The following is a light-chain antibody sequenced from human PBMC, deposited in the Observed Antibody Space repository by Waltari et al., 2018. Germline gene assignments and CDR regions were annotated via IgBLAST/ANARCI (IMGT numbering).Light chain of an antibody. J-gene: IGKJ1*01. Sequence: EIVMTQSPATLSVSPGERATLSCRASQSVSSKLAWYQQKPGQAPRLLIHGASTRATGIPARFSGSGSGTEFTLTISSLQSEDFAVYYCQQYNNWPPGAFGQGTKVEIK. V-gene: IGKV3-15*01. CDR2: GAS. CDR3: QQYNNWPPGA. CDR1: QSVSSK.